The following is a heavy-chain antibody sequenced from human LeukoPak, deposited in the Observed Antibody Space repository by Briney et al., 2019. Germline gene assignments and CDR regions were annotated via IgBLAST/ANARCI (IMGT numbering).Heavy chain of an antibody. Sequence: PSETLSLTSIVSGGSISSSTYYWAWIRQPPGKGLEWIGSIYYSGTTYYNPSLKSRVTISVDTSKNQFSQKLSSVTAGDTAVYYCARVPLLSSRGPHFDYWGQGTLVTVSS. CDR1: GGSISSSTYY. D-gene: IGHD6-6*01. CDR2: IYYSGTT. J-gene: IGHJ4*02. CDR3: ARVPLLSSRGPHFDY. V-gene: IGHV4-39*07.